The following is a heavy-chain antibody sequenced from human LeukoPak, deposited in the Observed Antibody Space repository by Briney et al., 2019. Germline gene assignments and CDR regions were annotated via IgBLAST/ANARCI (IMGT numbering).Heavy chain of an antibody. J-gene: IGHJ6*03. CDR1: GGSFSGYY. D-gene: IGHD3-3*02. CDR3: ARVSVTSLAGYYYYYMDV. Sequence: PSETLSLTCAVYGGSFSGYYWSWIRQPPGKGLEWIGEINHSGSTNYNPSLKSRVTISVDTSKNQFSLKLSSVTAADTAVYYCARVSVTSLAGYYYYYMDVWGKGTTVTVSS. CDR2: INHSGST. V-gene: IGHV4-34*01.